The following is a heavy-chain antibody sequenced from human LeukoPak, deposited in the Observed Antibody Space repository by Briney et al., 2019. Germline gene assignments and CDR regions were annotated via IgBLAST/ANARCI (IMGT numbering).Heavy chain of an antibody. V-gene: IGHV1-2*06. Sequence: ASVKVSCKASGYTFTDYYMQWVRQAPGQGLEWMGRFNPNSGGANYAQKFQGRVTMTRDTSISTAYMELSRLRSDDTAVYYSARGGLSSTSSFIDYWGQGTLVTVSS. J-gene: IGHJ4*02. D-gene: IGHD2-2*01. CDR3: ARGGLSSTSSFIDY. CDR1: GYTFTDYY. CDR2: FNPNSGGA.